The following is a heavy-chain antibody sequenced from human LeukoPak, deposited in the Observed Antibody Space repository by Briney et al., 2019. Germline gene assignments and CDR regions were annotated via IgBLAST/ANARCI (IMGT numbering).Heavy chain of an antibody. CDR3: ARHSSSAWYYYFDY. CDR1: GGSISSGDYY. D-gene: IGHD6-19*01. V-gene: IGHV4-30-4*01. CDR2: IYYSGST. Sequence: SQTLSLTCTVSGGSISSGDYYWSWIRQPPGKGLEWIGYIYYSGSTYYNPSLKSRITISVDTSKNQFSLKLSSVTAADTAVYYCARHSSSAWYYYFDYWGQGSFVTVSS. J-gene: IGHJ4*02.